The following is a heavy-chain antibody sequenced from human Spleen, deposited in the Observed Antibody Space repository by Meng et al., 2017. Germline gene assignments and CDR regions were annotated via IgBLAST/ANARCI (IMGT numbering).Heavy chain of an antibody. D-gene: IGHD2-21*02. Sequence: QLLVTGLGLVKPTGTLSLTCAGPGGSISSSNWWSWVRQPPGKGLEWIGEIYHSGSTNYNPYLKSRVTISVDKSKNQFSLKLSSVTAADTAVYYCARMGNCGGDCYFRHFDYWGQGTLVTVSS. CDR1: GGSISSSNW. CDR3: ARMGNCGGDCYFRHFDY. CDR2: IYHSGST. V-gene: IGHV4-4*02. J-gene: IGHJ4*02.